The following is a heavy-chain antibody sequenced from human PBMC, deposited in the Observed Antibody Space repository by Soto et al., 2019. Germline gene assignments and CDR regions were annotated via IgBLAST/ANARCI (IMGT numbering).Heavy chain of an antibody. J-gene: IGHJ4*02. CDR3: ARLRLTGYFDY. Sequence: QVQLVESGGGLVKPGGSLRLSCVASGFTFSDHYMTWIRLAPGKGLEWLSYISTSSSYTNYADSVKGRFTISRDNAMNSLYLQMNSLRAEDTAVYYCARLRLTGYFDYWGQGTLVTVSS. CDR1: GFTFSDHY. V-gene: IGHV3-11*05. CDR2: ISTSSSYT.